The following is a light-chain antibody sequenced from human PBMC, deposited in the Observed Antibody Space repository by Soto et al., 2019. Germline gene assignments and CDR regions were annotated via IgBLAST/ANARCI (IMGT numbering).Light chain of an antibody. CDR2: SVS. CDR1: QGVSTS. J-gene: IGKJ1*01. V-gene: IGKV1-12*01. CDR3: QQAKTFPWT. Sequence: DIQMTQSPSSVSASVGDRITITCRASQGVSTSLAWYQQEPGKAPKLLIYSVSNLQSGVPSRFRGSGSGTDFTLTISSLQPEDSAIYYCQQAKTFPWTFGQGTKVDIK.